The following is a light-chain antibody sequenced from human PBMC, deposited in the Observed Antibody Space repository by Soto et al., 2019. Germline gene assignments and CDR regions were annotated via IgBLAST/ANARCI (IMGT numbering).Light chain of an antibody. CDR1: QSVLSTSNNTNY. CDR2: WAS. J-gene: IGKJ2*01. V-gene: IGKV4-1*01. CDR3: EQQLSTPYT. Sequence: DIVVTQYPESLDVSLGERDTINCKSSQSVLSTSNNTNYLAWYQQKPGQPPKLIIYWASTRESGVPDRFSGSGSGTDFPLTIISLQPEDVAVYYCEQQLSTPYTFGQGTKLEIK.